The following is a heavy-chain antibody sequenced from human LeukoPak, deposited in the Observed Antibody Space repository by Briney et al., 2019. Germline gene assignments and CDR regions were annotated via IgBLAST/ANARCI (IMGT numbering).Heavy chain of an antibody. CDR3: AKRGVVIRVILVGFHKEAYYFDS. V-gene: IGHV3-23*01. CDR1: GITLSNYG. D-gene: IGHD3-22*01. J-gene: IGHJ4*02. Sequence: PGGSLRLSCAVSGITLSNYGMSWVRLAPGEGLEWVAGISDSGGRTNYADSVKGRFTISRDNPKNTLYLQMNSLRAEDTAVYFCAKRGVVIRVILVGFHKEAYYFDSWGQGALVTVSS. CDR2: ISDSGGRT.